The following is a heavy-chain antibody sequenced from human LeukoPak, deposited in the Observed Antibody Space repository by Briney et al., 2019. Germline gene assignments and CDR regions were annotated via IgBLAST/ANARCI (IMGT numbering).Heavy chain of an antibody. CDR2: IIPILGIA. Sequence: WASVKVSCKASGGTFSSYAISWVRQAPGQGLEWMGRIIPILGIANYAQKFQGRATITADKSTSTAYMELSSLRSEDTAVYYCARIADYGGKGSYFDYWGQGTLVTVSS. J-gene: IGHJ4*02. CDR3: ARIADYGGKGSYFDY. V-gene: IGHV1-69*04. CDR1: GGTFSSYA. D-gene: IGHD4-23*01.